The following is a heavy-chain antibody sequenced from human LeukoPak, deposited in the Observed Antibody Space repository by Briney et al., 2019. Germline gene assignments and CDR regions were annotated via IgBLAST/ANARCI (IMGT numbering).Heavy chain of an antibody. CDR3: GKGGIYGDSGDY. CDR2: ISRGSIT. CDR1: GGSISSYY. V-gene: IGHV3-53*01. D-gene: IGHD4-17*01. Sequence: ETLSLTCTVSGGSISSYYWSWIRQPAGKGLEWVSGISRGSITYYSDSVKGRFTISRDNSRATLFLQMNSLRAEDTAVYYCGKGGIYGDSGDYWGQGTPVSVSS. J-gene: IGHJ4*02.